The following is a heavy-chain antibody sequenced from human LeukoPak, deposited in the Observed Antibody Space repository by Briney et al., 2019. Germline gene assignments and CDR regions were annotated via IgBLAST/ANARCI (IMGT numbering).Heavy chain of an antibody. CDR2: IKEDGTRK. J-gene: IGHJ4*02. CDR1: GFTFSSHW. CDR3: MTRARGPPHY. D-gene: IGHD3-10*01. V-gene: IGHV3-7*01. Sequence: GGSLRLSCAASGFTFSSHWMTWVRQAPGKGLEWVANIKEDGTRKNYVDSVKGRFTISRDNSKNTVYLQMSSLRIEDTAVYHCMTRARGPPHYWGQGTLVTVSS.